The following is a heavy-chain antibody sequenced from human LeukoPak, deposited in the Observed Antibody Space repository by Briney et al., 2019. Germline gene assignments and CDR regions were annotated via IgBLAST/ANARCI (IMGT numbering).Heavy chain of an antibody. CDR1: GFTFTNAW. D-gene: IGHD3-22*01. Sequence: PGGSLRLSCAASGFTFTNAWMSWVRQAPGKGLEWVGRIKSKTDGGTTDYTAPVKDRFTISRDDSKNTLYLQMNSLKTEDTAVYYCAREYAGTQRITMIVGKGPRGAFDIWGQGTMVTVSS. CDR2: IKSKTDGGTT. V-gene: IGHV3-15*01. CDR3: AREYAGTQRITMIVGKGPRGAFDI. J-gene: IGHJ3*02.